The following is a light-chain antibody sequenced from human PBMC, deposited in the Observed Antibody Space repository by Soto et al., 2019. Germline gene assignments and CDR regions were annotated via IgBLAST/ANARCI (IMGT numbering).Light chain of an antibody. J-gene: IGLJ1*01. Sequence: CALTQPTSVSGSPGQSITISCTGTSSDVGGYNYVSWYQQHPGKAPKLMIYDVSNRPSGVSNRFSGSKSGNTASLTISRLQAEDEADYYCSSYTSSSTLGYVFGTGTKVTVL. V-gene: IGLV2-14*01. CDR3: SSYTSSSTLGYV. CDR1: SSDVGGYNY. CDR2: DVS.